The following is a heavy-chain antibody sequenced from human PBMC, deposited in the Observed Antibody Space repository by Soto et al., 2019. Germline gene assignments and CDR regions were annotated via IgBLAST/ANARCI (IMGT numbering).Heavy chain of an antibody. Sequence: SETLSLTCTVSGGSISSSSYYWGWIRQPPGKGLEWIGSIYYSGSTYYNPSLKGRVTISVDTSKNQFSLKLSSVTAADTAVYYCARRPRKTYYYDSSGYSGGPGWGQGTLVTVSS. CDR2: IYYSGST. CDR3: ARRPRKTYYYDSSGYSGGPG. J-gene: IGHJ4*02. CDR1: GGSISSSSYY. V-gene: IGHV4-39*01. D-gene: IGHD3-22*01.